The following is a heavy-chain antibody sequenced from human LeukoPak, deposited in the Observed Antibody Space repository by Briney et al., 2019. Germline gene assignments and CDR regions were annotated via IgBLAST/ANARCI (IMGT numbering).Heavy chain of an antibody. CDR1: GGSISSSSYY. Sequence: SETRSLTCTVSGGSISSSSYYWGWIRQPPGKGLEWIGSIYYSGSTYYNPSLKSRVTISVDTSKNQFSLKLSSVSAADTAMYYCARHLAAAGFYYFDYWGQGTLVTVSS. CDR2: IYYSGST. CDR3: ARHLAAAGFYYFDY. V-gene: IGHV4-39*01. D-gene: IGHD6-13*01. J-gene: IGHJ4*02.